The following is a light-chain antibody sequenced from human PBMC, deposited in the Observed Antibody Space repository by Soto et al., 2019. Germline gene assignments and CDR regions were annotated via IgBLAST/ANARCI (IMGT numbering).Light chain of an antibody. Sequence: QSVLTQPPSVSGAPGQRVTISCTGSSSSIGAGYDVHWYQQLPGTAPKLLIYGNSNRPSRVPDRFSGSRSGTSASLAITGLQAEDEGDYYCQSYDSSLSGYVFGTGTKVTV. CDR2: GNS. J-gene: IGLJ1*01. V-gene: IGLV1-40*01. CDR1: SSSIGAGYD. CDR3: QSYDSSLSGYV.